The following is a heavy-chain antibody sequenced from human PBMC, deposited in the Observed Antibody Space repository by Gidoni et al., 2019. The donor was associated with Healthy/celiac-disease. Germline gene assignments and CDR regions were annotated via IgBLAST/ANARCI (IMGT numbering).Heavy chain of an antibody. J-gene: IGHJ6*02. Sequence: QVQLVQSGAEVKKPGSSVKVSCKASGGTFSSYALSWVRQAPGRGLEWMGGIIPIFGTANYAQKFQGRVTITADESTSTAYLERSSLRSEDTAVYYCARDLAKDNGMDVWGQGTTVTVSS. CDR2: IIPIFGTA. D-gene: IGHD3-16*01. V-gene: IGHV1-69*01. CDR1: GGTFSSYA. CDR3: ARDLAKDNGMDV.